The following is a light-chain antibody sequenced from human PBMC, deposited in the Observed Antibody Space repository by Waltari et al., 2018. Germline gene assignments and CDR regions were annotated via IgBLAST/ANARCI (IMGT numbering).Light chain of an antibody. J-gene: IGKJ2*01. Sequence: ELVMTQSPATLSVSPWERATLSCRARQSVSSALAGYQQKPGQAPRLLIYGASTRATGIPARFSGSGSATEFTLTISSLQSEDFAIYYCQQYNEWPPYTFGQGTKLEIK. CDR3: QQYNEWPPYT. CDR1: QSVSSA. CDR2: GAS. V-gene: IGKV3-15*01.